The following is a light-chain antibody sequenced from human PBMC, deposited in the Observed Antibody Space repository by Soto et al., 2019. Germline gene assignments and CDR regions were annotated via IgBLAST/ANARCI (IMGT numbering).Light chain of an antibody. CDR2: AAF. V-gene: IGKV1-39*01. CDR3: QQSYSTLPA. Sequence: DIQMTQSPSSLSASVGDRVTITCRASQSISSYLNWYQKKPGQAPKLMIYAAFSLQSGVPSRFSGSGSGKEFTLTISSLQPEDFATYFCQQSYSTLPAFGHGTKLEIK. CDR1: QSISSY. J-gene: IGKJ2*01.